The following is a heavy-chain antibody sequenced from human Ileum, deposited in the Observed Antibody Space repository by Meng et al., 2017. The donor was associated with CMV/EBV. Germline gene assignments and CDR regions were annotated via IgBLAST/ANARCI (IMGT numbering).Heavy chain of an antibody. D-gene: IGHD3-3*01. V-gene: IGHV4-59*01. CDR1: GGSIGSYY. CDR3: ARAETLPYYDFWSGYYSNWFDP. CDR2: IYYSWST. J-gene: IGHJ5*02. Sequence: SETLSLTCTVSGGSIGSYYWSWIRQPPGKGLEWIGYIYYSWSTNYNPSLKSRVTISVDTSKNQFSLKLSSVTAADTAVYYCARAETLPYYDFWSGYYSNWFDPWGQGTLVTVSS.